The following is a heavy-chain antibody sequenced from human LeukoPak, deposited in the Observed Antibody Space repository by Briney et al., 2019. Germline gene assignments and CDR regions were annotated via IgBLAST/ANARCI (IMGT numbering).Heavy chain of an antibody. CDR1: GASISSSNW. Sequence: SETLSLTCTVSGASISSSNWWTWVRQPPGEALEWIGEIYHAGSTKYNPSLKSRLTISVDKSSNSFSLSLTSVTAADTAFYYCARAAAVTGQFDFWGQGTLVTVSS. CDR3: ARAAAVTGQFDF. J-gene: IGHJ4*02. V-gene: IGHV4-4*02. D-gene: IGHD6-19*01. CDR2: IYHAGST.